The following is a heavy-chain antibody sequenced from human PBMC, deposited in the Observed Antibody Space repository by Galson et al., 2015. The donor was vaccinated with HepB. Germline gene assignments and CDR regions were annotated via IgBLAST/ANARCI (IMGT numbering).Heavy chain of an antibody. Sequence: SVKVSCKASGYTFTSYAMHWVRQAPGQRLEWMGWINAGNGNTKYSQKFQGRVTITRDTSASTAYMELSSLRSEDTAVYYCAREMVRGVIIGYFDYWGQGTLVTVSS. CDR2: INAGNGNT. J-gene: IGHJ4*02. D-gene: IGHD3-10*01. CDR1: GYTFTSYA. V-gene: IGHV1-3*01. CDR3: AREMVRGVIIGYFDY.